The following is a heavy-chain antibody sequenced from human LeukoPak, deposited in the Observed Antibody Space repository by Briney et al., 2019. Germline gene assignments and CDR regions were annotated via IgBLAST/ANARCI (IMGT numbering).Heavy chain of an antibody. J-gene: IGHJ4*02. D-gene: IGHD2-2*01. Sequence: PSQTLSLTCTVSGGSISSGDYYWSWIRQPPGKGLEWIGYIYYSGSTYYNPSLKSRVTISVDTSKSQFSLKLSSVTAADTAVYYCARALAHCSSTSCYRFDYWGQGTLVTVSS. V-gene: IGHV4-30-4*01. CDR3: ARALAHCSSTSCYRFDY. CDR2: IYYSGST. CDR1: GGSISSGDYY.